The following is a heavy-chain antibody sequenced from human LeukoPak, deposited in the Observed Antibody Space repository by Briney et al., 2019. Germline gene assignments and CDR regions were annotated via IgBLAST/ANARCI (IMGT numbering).Heavy chain of an antibody. CDR1: GGSISSGGYY. CDR2: IYYSGST. Sequence: SSQTLSLTCTVSGGSISSGGYYWSWIRQHPGKGLEWIGYIYYSGSTYYNPSLKSRVTISVDTSKNQFSLKLSSVTAADTAVYYCARERITMVRGVIITAEGLDYWGQGTLVTVSS. J-gene: IGHJ4*02. CDR3: ARERITMVRGVIITAEGLDY. V-gene: IGHV4-31*03. D-gene: IGHD3-10*01.